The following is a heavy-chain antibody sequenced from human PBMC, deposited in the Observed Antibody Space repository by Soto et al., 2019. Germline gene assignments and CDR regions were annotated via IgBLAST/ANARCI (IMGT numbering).Heavy chain of an antibody. CDR1: GCTFSSYA. CDR3: ASRPQYYYGSGKWFDP. Sequence: AVKVSCKASGCTFSSYAISWVRQAPGQGLEWMGGIIPIFGTANYAQKFQGRVTITADESTSTAYMGLSSLRSEDTAVYYCASRPQYYYGSGKWFDPWGQGTLVTVSS. J-gene: IGHJ5*02. V-gene: IGHV1-69*13. CDR2: IIPIFGTA. D-gene: IGHD3-10*01.